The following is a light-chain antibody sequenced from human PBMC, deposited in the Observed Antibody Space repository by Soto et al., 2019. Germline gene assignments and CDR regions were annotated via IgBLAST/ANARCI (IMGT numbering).Light chain of an antibody. CDR1: QGMSTY. CDR3: QQSYSTTWT. Sequence: DIHMTQSPSSLSASVGDRATITCRASQGMSTYLNWYQQKPGKAPKLLFYAASSLQSAVQSRFSGSGSETDFTLTISTLQPADFAPSSCQQSYSTTWTFGQGTKVDIK. V-gene: IGKV1-39*01. J-gene: IGKJ1*01. CDR2: AAS.